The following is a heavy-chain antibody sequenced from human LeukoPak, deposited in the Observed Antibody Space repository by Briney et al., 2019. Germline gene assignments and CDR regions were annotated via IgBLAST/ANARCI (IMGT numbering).Heavy chain of an antibody. CDR1: GYTFTSYG. D-gene: IGHD2-2*01. CDR2: ISAYSGNK. V-gene: IGHV1-18*01. CDR3: AREGGYCSSTSCPPRAYNWFDP. J-gene: IGHJ5*02. Sequence: GATVKVSCKASGYTFTSYGISWVRQAPGQGLEWMGWISAYSGNKNYAQKLQGRVTMTTDTSTSTAYMELRSLRSDDTAVYYCAREGGYCSSTSCPPRAYNWFDPWGQGTLVTVSS.